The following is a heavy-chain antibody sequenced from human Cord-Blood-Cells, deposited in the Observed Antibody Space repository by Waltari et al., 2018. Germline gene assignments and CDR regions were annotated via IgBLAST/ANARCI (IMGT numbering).Heavy chain of an antibody. V-gene: IGHV1-8*03. J-gene: IGHJ3*02. D-gene: IGHD1-1*01. CDR2: MNPNSGNT. CDR1: GYPFTSYY. CDR3: ARVSGDRTGLDAFDI. Sequence: QVQLVQSGAEVKKPGASVKVSCNAAGYPFTSYYTNWARQPTGQGLEWMGWMNPNSGNTGYAQKFQGRVTITRNTSISTAYMELSSLRSEDTAVYYCARVSGDRTGLDAFDIWGQGTMVTVSS.